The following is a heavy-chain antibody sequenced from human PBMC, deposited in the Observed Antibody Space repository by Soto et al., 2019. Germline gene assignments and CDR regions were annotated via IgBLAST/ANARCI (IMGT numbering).Heavy chain of an antibody. D-gene: IGHD6-13*01. V-gene: IGHV1-69*01. CDR1: GGTLSRSA. CDR2: IIPIFGPA. J-gene: IGHJ4*02. Sequence: QVQLVQSGAEVKKPGSSVTVSCKASGGTLSRSAISWVRQAPGQGLEWMGGIIPIFGPAISAQMFRGRVSIIADESTRTAYMEMSSLRSEDTAVYYCGTGSSWTKVESWGQVTLVTVSS. CDR3: GTGSSWTKVES.